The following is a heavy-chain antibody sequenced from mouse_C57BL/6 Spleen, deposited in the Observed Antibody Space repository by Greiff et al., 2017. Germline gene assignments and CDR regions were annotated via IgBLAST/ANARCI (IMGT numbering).Heavy chain of an antibody. CDR1: GFTFRNYW. Sequence: EVKVEESGGGLVQPGGSMKLSCVASGFTFRNYWMNWVRQSPEKGLEWVAQIRLKSDNYATHYAESVKGRFTISRDDSKSSVYLQMNNLRAEDTGIYYCTEDYGGFAYWGQGTLVTVSA. CDR2: IRLKSDNYAT. CDR3: TEDYGGFAY. V-gene: IGHV6-3*01. J-gene: IGHJ3*01. D-gene: IGHD1-1*01.